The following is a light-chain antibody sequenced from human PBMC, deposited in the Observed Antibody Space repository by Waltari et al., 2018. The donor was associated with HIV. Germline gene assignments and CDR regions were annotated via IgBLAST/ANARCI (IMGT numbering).Light chain of an antibody. Sequence: QSALTQLRSVSGSPGQSVTISCTGPSRDLGAYNYVSWYQQHPGNAPKLMIYDVSKRPSGVPDRFSGSKSGNPASLTISGLQADDEADYYCCSYAGSYTLVFGGGTKLTVL. V-gene: IGLV2-11*01. CDR2: DVS. J-gene: IGLJ2*01. CDR3: CSYAGSYTLV. CDR1: SRDLGAYNY.